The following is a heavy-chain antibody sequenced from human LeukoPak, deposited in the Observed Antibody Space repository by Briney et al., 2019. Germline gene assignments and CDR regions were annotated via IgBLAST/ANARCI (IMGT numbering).Heavy chain of an antibody. CDR1: GFTFEDFT. CDR3: ARGFYSSSWEYDY. J-gene: IGHJ4*02. D-gene: IGHD6-13*01. V-gene: IGHV3-43*01. CDR2: ITWDGQNI. Sequence: GGSLRLSCAASGFTFEDFTMHWVRQAPGKALEWVSLITWDGQNIEYQDSVKGRFTISRDNAKSSLYLQMNSLRAEDTAVYYCARGFYSSSWEYDYWGQGTLVTVSS.